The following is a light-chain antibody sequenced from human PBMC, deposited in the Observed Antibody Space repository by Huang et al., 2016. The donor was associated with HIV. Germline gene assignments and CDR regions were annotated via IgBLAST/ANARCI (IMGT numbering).Light chain of an antibody. V-gene: IGKV1-39*01. CDR1: QNIGSY. Sequence: DIQMTQSPSSLSASVGDRVFITCRTSQNIGSYLNWYQQKPGKVPKLLIYAASSVESGVPSRFSGTGSGTVFILTISSLQGDDFASYFCQQTHSSPWTFGQGTKVEIK. CDR2: AAS. CDR3: QQTHSSPWT. J-gene: IGKJ1*01.